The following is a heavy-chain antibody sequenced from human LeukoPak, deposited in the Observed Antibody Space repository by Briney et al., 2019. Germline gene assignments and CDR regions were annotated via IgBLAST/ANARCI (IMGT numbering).Heavy chain of an antibody. CDR3: ARDLSAAFDF. CDR2: LVYDARS. D-gene: IGHD6-19*01. V-gene: IGHV3-33*01. CDR1: GFPFSSYG. Sequence: PGTSLRLSCAASGFPFSSYGMHWVRQAPGKGLEWVARLVYDARSDYANSVKGRFSISSDDSKNTLFLDMSNLRVEDTALYYCARDLSAAFDFWGQGVLVTVSS. J-gene: IGHJ4*02.